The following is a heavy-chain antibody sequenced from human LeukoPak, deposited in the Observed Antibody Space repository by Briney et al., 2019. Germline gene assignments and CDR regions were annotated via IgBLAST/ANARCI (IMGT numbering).Heavy chain of an antibody. D-gene: IGHD3-3*01. V-gene: IGHV3-23*01. CDR1: GFTFSSYA. CDR3: AKFKALRFLEWLFDY. CDR2: ISGSGGST. Sequence: PGGSLRLSCAASGFTFSSYAMSRVRQAPGKGLEWVSAISGSGGSTYYADSVKGRFTISRDNSKNTLYLQMNSLRAEDTAVYYCAKFKALRFLEWLFDYWGQGTLVTVSS. J-gene: IGHJ4*02.